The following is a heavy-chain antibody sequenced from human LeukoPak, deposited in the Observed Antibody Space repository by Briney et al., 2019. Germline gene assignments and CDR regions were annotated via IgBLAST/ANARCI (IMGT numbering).Heavy chain of an antibody. CDR1: GGTFSGYA. CDR2: IIPIFGTA. CDR3: ARPRDTAMVLDAFDI. D-gene: IGHD5-18*01. V-gene: IGHV1-69*13. Sequence: SVKVSCKASGGTFSGYAISWVRQAPGQGLEWMGGIIPIFGTANYAQKFQGRATITADESTSTAYMELSSLRSEDTAVYYCARPRDTAMVLDAFDIWGQGTMVTVSS. J-gene: IGHJ3*02.